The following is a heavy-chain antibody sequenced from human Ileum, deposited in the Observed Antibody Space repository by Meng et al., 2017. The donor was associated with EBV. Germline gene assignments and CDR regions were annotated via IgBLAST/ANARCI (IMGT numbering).Heavy chain of an antibody. CDR3: ARDYSSSWYSGGFFKY. CDR1: GASISSTPYY. Sequence: LRMQEAGPGLVQPSVTLSLTCTVSGASISSTPYYWGWIRQPPGKGLEWIGNIFNSGSTSYSPSLKSRVTISVDTSKNQFSLKLSSVTAADTAVYYCARDYSSSWYSGGFFKYWGQGILVTVSS. CDR2: IFNSGST. V-gene: IGHV4-39*07. D-gene: IGHD6-13*01. J-gene: IGHJ1*01.